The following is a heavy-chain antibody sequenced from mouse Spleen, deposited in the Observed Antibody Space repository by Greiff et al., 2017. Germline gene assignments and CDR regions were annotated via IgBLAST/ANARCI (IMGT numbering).Heavy chain of an antibody. V-gene: IGHV2-2*01. Sequence: QVQLKQSGPGLVQPSQSLSITCTVSGFSLTSYGVHWVRQSPGKGLEWLGVIWSGGSTDYNAAFISRLSISKDNSKSQVFFKMNSLQADDTAIYYCAFNWEGGAMDYWGQGTSVTVSS. CDR1: GFSLTSYG. J-gene: IGHJ4*01. D-gene: IGHD4-1*02. CDR3: AFNWEGGAMDY. CDR2: IWSGGST.